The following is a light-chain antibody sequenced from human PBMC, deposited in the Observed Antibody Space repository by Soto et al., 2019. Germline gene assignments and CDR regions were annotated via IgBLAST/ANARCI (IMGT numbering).Light chain of an antibody. J-gene: IGKJ5*01. CDR1: QTVSKYY. V-gene: IGKV3-20*01. CDR2: AAS. Sequence: LVLTKSPITLSSSPAQRSTLYFGPSQTVSKYYLAWYHQKPGQAPRLLIYAASTRATGIPDRFSGSGSGTDFTLTIARLEPEDFAVYYCQQYGGSPRTFGQGTRLEIK. CDR3: QQYGGSPRT.